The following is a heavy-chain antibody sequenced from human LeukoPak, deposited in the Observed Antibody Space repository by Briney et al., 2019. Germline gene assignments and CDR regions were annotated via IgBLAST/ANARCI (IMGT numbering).Heavy chain of an antibody. J-gene: IGHJ4*02. CDR1: GFTFSSYA. D-gene: IGHD5-18*01. CDR2: ISYDGSNK. Sequence: GGSLRLSCAASGFTFSSYAMHWVRQAPGKGLEWVAVISYDGSNKYYADSVKGRFTISRDNSKKKLYLQMNSLRAEDTAVYYCAKDLRGWIQQGDCWGQGTLVTVSS. CDR3: AKDLRGWIQQGDC. V-gene: IGHV3-30-3*01.